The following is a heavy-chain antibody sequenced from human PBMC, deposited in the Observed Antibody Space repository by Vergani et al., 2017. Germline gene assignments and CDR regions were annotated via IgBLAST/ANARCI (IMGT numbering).Heavy chain of an antibody. CDR3: ARKKDYYMDV. V-gene: IGHV4-31*03. Sequence: QVQLQESGPGLVKASQTLSLTCSVSGAYVGSGGYYWTWVRQRPGMGLDWIGYIYYSGTTYYNPSLESRLTLSLDTSENHLSLKLTSVTDADTAVYYCARKKDYYMDVWGKGTTVTVS. CDR1: GAYVGSGGYY. CDR2: IYYSGTT. J-gene: IGHJ6*03.